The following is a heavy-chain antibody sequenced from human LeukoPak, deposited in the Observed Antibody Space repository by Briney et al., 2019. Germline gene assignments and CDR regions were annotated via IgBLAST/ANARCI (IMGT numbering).Heavy chain of an antibody. CDR3: ARDEPSGSIYY. CDR1: GYSISIGYY. V-gene: IGHV4-38-2*02. Sequence: SETLSLTCTVSGYSISIGYYWGWIRQPPGKGLEWIGYIYYSGSTNYNPSLKSRVTISVDTSKNQFSLKLTSVTAADTAVYYCARDEPSGSIYYWGQGTLVTVSS. J-gene: IGHJ4*02. D-gene: IGHD1-26*01. CDR2: IYYSGST.